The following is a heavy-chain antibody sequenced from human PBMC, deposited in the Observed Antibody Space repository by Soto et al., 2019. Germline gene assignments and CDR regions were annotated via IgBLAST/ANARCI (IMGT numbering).Heavy chain of an antibody. CDR2: ISSSGGST. CDR3: AKERWEGYGMAV. D-gene: IGHD1-26*01. CDR1: GFTFNNYA. Sequence: EVQLLESGGGLVQPGGSLRLSCAASGFTFNNYAMSWVRQAPGKGLEWVSTISSSGGSTYYADSVKGRFTISRDNSKNPLYLQMNSLKDEDTAVYYCAKERWEGYGMAVGGQGTTVTVSS. J-gene: IGHJ6*02. V-gene: IGHV3-23*01.